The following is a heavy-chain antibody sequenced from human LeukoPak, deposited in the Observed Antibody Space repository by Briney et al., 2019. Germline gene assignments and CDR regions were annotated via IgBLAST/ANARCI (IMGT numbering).Heavy chain of an antibody. CDR2: ISSSSSYI. D-gene: IGHD6-19*01. Sequence: PGGSLRLSCAASGFTFSSYSMNWVRQAPGKGLEGVSSISSSSSYIYYADSVKGRFTISRDNAKNSLYLQMNSLRAEDTAVYYCAREKEQWLGFDPWGQGTLVTVSS. J-gene: IGHJ5*02. V-gene: IGHV3-21*01. CDR3: AREKEQWLGFDP. CDR1: GFTFSSYS.